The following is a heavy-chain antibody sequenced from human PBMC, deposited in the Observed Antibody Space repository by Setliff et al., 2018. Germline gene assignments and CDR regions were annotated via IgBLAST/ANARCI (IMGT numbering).Heavy chain of an antibody. V-gene: IGHV4-4*02. D-gene: IGHD3-16*01. CDR3: ARDASASDGGNAFDI. CDR1: GVSINSLSW. J-gene: IGHJ3*02. Sequence: SETLSLTCAVSGVSINSLSWWSWVRQSPGKGLEWIGEIYHDGNSNFNPSVHYSPSLKSRVTMSIDKSNSQFSLKLSSVTAADTAIYYCARDASASDGGNAFDIWGQGTMVTVSS. CDR2: IYHDGNS.